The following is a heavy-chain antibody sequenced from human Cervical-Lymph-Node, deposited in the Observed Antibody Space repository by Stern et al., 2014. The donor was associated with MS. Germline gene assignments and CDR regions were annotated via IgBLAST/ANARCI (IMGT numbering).Heavy chain of an antibody. CDR2: IYYTGNP. J-gene: IGHJ4*02. CDR1: GGSIRSSDYY. Sequence: QVQLVQSGPGLVKPSQTLSLTCTVSGGSIRSSDYYWSWIRQHPGKGLEWIGYIYYTGNPYYNPSLKSRVTISLDTSENQFSLNLSSVTAADTAVYYCARLEGPGHSAYDFPSAPFDHWGQGALVTVSS. D-gene: IGHD5-12*01. V-gene: IGHV4-31*03. CDR3: ARLEGPGHSAYDFPSAPFDH.